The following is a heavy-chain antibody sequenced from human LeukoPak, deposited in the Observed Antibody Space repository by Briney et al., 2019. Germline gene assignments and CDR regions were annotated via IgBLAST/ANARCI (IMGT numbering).Heavy chain of an antibody. CDR2: INPNSGGT. J-gene: IGHJ3*02. D-gene: IGHD1-26*01. V-gene: IGHV1-2*02. CDR1: GYTFTGYY. Sequence: RASVKVSCKASGYTFTGYYMHWVRQAPGQGLEWMGWINPNSGGTNYAQKFQGRVTMTRDTSISTAYMELSRLRSDDTAVYYCARDLRIVGATTAFDIWGQGTMVTVSS. CDR3: ARDLRIVGATTAFDI.